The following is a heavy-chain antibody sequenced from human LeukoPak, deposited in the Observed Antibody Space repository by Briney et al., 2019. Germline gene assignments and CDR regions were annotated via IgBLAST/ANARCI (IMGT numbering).Heavy chain of an antibody. D-gene: IGHD6-19*01. Sequence: SVKVSCKASGGTFSSYAISWVRQAPGQGLEWMGGIIPIFGTANYAQKFQGRVTITADETTSTAYMELSSLRSEDTAVYYCARVNGGWYLGDWFDPWGQGTLVTVSS. J-gene: IGHJ5*02. CDR3: ARVNGGWYLGDWFDP. V-gene: IGHV1-69*01. CDR1: GGTFSSYA. CDR2: IIPIFGTA.